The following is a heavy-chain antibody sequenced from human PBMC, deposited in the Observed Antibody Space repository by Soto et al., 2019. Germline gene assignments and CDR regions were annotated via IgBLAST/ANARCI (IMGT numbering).Heavy chain of an antibody. V-gene: IGHV5-51*01. CDR1: GYTFSNFL. D-gene: IGHD6-13*01. CDR2: IYPGDHET. J-gene: IGHJ4*02. CDR3: ARSPSSSPYFDY. Sequence: PGESLKISCQCSGYTFSNFLIGWVRQLPGKGLEWMGIIYPGDHETRYSPSFHGKVTISADKSINTAYLQWNSLEASDTAFYFCARSPSSSPYFDYSGQGALVTVSS.